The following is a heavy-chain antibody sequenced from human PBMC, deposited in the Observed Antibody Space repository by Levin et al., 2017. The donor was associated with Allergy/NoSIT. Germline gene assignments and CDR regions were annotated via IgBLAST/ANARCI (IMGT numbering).Heavy chain of an antibody. V-gene: IGHV3-48*03. Sequence: GSLRLSCAASGFTFSSYEMNWVRQAPGKGLEWVSYISSTSNTIYYADSVKGRFTVSRDNAKNSLYLQMNTLRAEDTAVYYCARDYSSSAGLDYWGQGTLVTVSS. J-gene: IGHJ4*02. CDR2: ISSTSNTI. CDR3: ARDYSSSAGLDY. D-gene: IGHD6-6*01. CDR1: GFTFSSYE.